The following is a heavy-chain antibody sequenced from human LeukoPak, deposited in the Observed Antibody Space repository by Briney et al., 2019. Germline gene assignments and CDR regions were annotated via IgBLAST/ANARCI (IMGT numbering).Heavy chain of an antibody. D-gene: IGHD3-16*01. CDR1: GFTFNNYR. V-gene: IGHV3-74*01. J-gene: IGHJ4*02. Sequence: GGSLRLSCAASGFTFNNYRMHWVRQAPGEGLMWVSRINGEGSDTNYADSVRGRFTISRDNAKNTLYLQMNSLRAEDTAVYYCARDLWVGGQGTLVTVSS. CDR2: INGEGSDT. CDR3: ARDLWV.